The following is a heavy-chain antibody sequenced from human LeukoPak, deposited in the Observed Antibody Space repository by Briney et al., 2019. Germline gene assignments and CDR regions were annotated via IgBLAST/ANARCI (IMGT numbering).Heavy chain of an antibody. CDR1: GLSFRDYD. V-gene: IGHV3-21*01. CDR2: ISGRSSHI. D-gene: IGHD3-16*01. Sequence: PGGSLRLSCSASGLSFRDYDMNWVRQAPGKGLEWVSAISGRSSHIYYGESVKGRFTISRDNAKNSLYLQMDSLGVEDTAVYYCGRAFPPLRTSSAGDLWGQGTLVIVSS. CDR3: GRAFPPLRTSSAGDL. J-gene: IGHJ1*01.